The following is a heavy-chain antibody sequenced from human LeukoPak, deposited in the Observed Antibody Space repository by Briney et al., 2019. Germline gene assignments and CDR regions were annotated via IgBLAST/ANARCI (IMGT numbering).Heavy chain of an antibody. V-gene: IGHV3-23*01. Sequence: GGSLRLSCAASGFTFSSYAMSWVRQAPGKGLEWVSAISGSGGSTYYADSVKGRFTISRDNSRDTLYMQMNSLRAEDTAVYYCAKGYYDYVWGSYYFDYWGQGTLVTVSS. CDR3: AKGYYDYVWGSYYFDY. J-gene: IGHJ4*02. D-gene: IGHD3-16*01. CDR2: ISGSGGST. CDR1: GFTFSSYA.